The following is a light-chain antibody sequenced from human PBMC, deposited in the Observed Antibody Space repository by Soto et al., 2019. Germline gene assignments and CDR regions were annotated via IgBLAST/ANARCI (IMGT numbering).Light chain of an antibody. CDR3: QQYTSYSRA. V-gene: IGKV1-5*01. J-gene: IGKJ1*01. CDR1: QSISHF. Sequence: DIQMTQSGSTLSASVGDRVTITCRASQSISHFLAWYQQKPVKVPKLLIYDASNLGSGVPSRFSGSGSGTDFTLTISGLQPDDFTTYYCQQYTSYSRAFGQGTKVDIK. CDR2: DAS.